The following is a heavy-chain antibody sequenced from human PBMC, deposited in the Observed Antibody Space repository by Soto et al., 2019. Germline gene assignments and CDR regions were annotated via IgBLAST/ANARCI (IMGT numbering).Heavy chain of an antibody. CDR2: INAGNGNT. V-gene: IGHV1-3*01. CDR1: GYTFTSYA. J-gene: IGHJ4*02. Sequence: QVQLVQSGAEVKKPGASVNVSCKASGYTFTSYAMHWVRQAPGQRLEWMGWINAGNGNTKYSQKFQSRVTITRDTSASTAYMELSNLRSEYTAVYYCARDVDWGQETLVTVSS. CDR3: ARDVD.